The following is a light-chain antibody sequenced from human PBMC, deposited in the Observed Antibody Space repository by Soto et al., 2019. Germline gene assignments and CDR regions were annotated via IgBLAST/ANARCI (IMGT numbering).Light chain of an antibody. Sequence: QSALTQPASVSGSPGQSITISCTGTSSDVGRYKYVSWYQQRPGKAPKLIIYEVNKRPSGVPDRFSGSKSGNTASLTVSGLQAEDEVEYYCSSYADSNYLIFGGGTKLTVL. V-gene: IGLV2-8*01. CDR1: SSDVGRYKY. CDR2: EVN. CDR3: SSYADSNYLI. J-gene: IGLJ2*01.